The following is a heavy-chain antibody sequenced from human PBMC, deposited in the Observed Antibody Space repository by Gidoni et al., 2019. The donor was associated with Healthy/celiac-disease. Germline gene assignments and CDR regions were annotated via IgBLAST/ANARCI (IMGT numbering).Heavy chain of an antibody. V-gene: IGHV4-4*07. CDR1: GGSISSYY. D-gene: IGHD5-12*01. CDR3: ARDLYSGYDGTIYYYYGMDV. CDR2: IYTSGST. Sequence: QVQLQESGPGLVKPSETLSLTCTVSGGSISSYYWSWIRQPAGKGLEWIVRIYTSGSTNYNPSLKSRVTMSVDTSKNQFSLKLSSVTAADTAVYYCARDLYSGYDGTIYYYYGMDVWGQGTTVTVSS. J-gene: IGHJ6*02.